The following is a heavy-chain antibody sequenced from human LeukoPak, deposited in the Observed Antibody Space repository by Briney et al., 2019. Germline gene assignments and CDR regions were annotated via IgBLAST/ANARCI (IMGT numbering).Heavy chain of an antibody. J-gene: IGHJ5*02. Sequence: SVKVSCKASGGTFSSYAISWVRQAPGQGLDWMGRIIPIFGIANYAQKFQGRVTITADKSTSTAYMELSSLRSEDTAVYYCARSTAITMIVVDPWGQGTLVTVSS. V-gene: IGHV1-69*04. D-gene: IGHD3-22*01. CDR2: IIPIFGIA. CDR3: ARSTAITMIVVDP. CDR1: GGTFSSYA.